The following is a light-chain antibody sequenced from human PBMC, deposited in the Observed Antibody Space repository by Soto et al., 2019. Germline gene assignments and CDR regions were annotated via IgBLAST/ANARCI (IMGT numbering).Light chain of an antibody. Sequence: EIVLTQSPGTLSLSPGERSTLSCRAIQSVSKNYLAWYQQKPRQAPRLLIYGASNRATGIPDRLSGSGSGTDFTLTISRLEPEDFAVYYCQQYGSSGTFGQGTKVDIK. CDR3: QQYGSSGT. CDR1: QSVSKNY. J-gene: IGKJ1*01. V-gene: IGKV3-20*01. CDR2: GAS.